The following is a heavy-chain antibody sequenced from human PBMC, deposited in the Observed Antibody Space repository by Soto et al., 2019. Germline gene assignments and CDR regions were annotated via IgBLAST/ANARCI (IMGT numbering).Heavy chain of an antibody. CDR2: LSGSGGTT. Sequence: PGGSLRLSCAASGFTFSSYAMSWVRQTPGKGLEWVSTLSGSGGTTYYADSVKGQFTISRDNSKSTLYLQMNSLRAEDTAVYYCAKDVRPDGYWDLDYWGQGTPVTVSS. D-gene: IGHD5-12*01. J-gene: IGHJ4*02. CDR3: AKDVRPDGYWDLDY. V-gene: IGHV3-23*01. CDR1: GFTFSSYA.